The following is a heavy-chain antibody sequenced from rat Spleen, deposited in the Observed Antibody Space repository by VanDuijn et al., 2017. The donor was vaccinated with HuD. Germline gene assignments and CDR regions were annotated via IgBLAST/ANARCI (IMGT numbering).Heavy chain of an antibody. V-gene: IGHV5-29*01. CDR2: INYDGRST. CDR1: GFVFSDYY. D-gene: IGHD4-3*01. J-gene: IGHJ4*01. Sequence: EVQLVESDGGLVQPGRSLKLSCAASGFVFSDYYVAWVRQAPTKGLEWVATINYDGRSTFYRDSVRDRFTISRDNGKNTLYLQIDNLKSEDTATYYCARHGRGERTYYYVLDAWGQGASVTVSS. CDR3: ARHGRGERTYYYVLDA.